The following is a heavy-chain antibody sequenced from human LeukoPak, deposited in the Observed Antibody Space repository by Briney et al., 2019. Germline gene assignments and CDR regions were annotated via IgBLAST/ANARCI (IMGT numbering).Heavy chain of an antibody. V-gene: IGHV3-33*01. CDR2: IWSDGSNQ. CDR1: GFTFSRYG. D-gene: IGHD6-6*01. CDR3: ARGSYSSSAGNFDY. J-gene: IGHJ4*02. Sequence: GGSLRLSCTASGFTFSRYGMHWVRQAPGNGLEWVAVIWSDGSNQKYADSVKGRFTISRDNSKNTLHLQMNSLRAEDTAVYYCARGSYSSSAGNFDYWGQGTLVTVSS.